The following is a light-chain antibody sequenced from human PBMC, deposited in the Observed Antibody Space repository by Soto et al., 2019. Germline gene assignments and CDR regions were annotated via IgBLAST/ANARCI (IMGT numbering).Light chain of an antibody. J-gene: IGKJ4*01. V-gene: IGKV3-11*01. CDR2: DAS. CDR1: QSIRSL. CDR3: QQRSNWPLLT. Sequence: EIVLTQSPATLSLSPGERATLSCRASQSIRSLLAWYQQKPGQAPRLLIYDASNRATGIPARFSGSGSGTDFALTISSLEREDFAVYYCQQRSNWPLLTFGGGTKLEIK.